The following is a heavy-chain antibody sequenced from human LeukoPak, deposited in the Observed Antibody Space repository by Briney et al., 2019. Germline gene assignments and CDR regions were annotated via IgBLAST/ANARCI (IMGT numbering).Heavy chain of an antibody. J-gene: IGHJ3*02. CDR1: GGSFSGYY. CDR3: ARDAPPHAFDI. V-gene: IGHV4-34*01. D-gene: IGHD2-2*01. CDR2: INHSGST. Sequence: SETLSLTCAVYGGSFSGYYWSWIRQPPGKGLEWIGEINHSGSTNYNPSLKSRVTISVDTSKNQFSLKLSSVTAADTAVYYCARDAPPHAFDIWGQGTMVTVFS.